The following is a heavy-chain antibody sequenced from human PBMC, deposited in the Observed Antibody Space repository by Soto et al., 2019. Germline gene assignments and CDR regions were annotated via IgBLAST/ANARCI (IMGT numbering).Heavy chain of an antibody. CDR1: RLTFSSYA. D-gene: IGHD2-2*01. V-gene: IGHV3-23*01. CDR2: ISGNSGST. J-gene: IGHJ3*02. CDR3: AKDIVVVPAAGDAFDI. Sequence: GGSLRLSCAASRLTFSSYAMSWVRQAPGKGLEWVSGISGNSGSTYHADSVKGRFTISRDNSKNTLYLQMNSLRAEDTAVYYCAKDIVVVPAAGDAFDIWGQGTMVTVSS.